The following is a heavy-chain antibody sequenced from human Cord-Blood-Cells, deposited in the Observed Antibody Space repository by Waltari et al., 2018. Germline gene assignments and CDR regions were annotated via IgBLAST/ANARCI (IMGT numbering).Heavy chain of an antibody. J-gene: IGHJ4*02. D-gene: IGHD6-6*01. CDR2: VIPIFGTA. Sequence: QVQLVQSGAAVKKPGSSVKVSCKASGGTFSSYATSWVRQSPGQGLEWMGGVIPIFGTANYAQKFQGRVTITADESTSTAYMELSSLRSEDTAVYYCARVGGSSSSMGFDYWGQGTLVTVSS. CDR3: ARVGGSSSSMGFDY. V-gene: IGHV1-69*01. CDR1: GGTFSSYA.